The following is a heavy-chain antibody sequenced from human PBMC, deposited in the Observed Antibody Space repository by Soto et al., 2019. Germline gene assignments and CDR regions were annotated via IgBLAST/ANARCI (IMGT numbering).Heavy chain of an antibody. Sequence: QLQLQESGPGLVKPSETLSLTCTVSGGSISSSSYYWGWIRQPPGKGLEWIGSIYYSGSTYNNPSLKSRVTISVDTSKNQFSLKLSSVTAADTAVYYCARTSSALFDYWGQGTLVTVSS. V-gene: IGHV4-39*01. D-gene: IGHD2-2*01. CDR1: GGSISSSSYY. CDR3: ARTSSALFDY. CDR2: IYYSGST. J-gene: IGHJ4*02.